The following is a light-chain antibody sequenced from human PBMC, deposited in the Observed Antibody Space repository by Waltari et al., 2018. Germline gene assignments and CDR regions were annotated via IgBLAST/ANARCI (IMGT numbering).Light chain of an antibody. Sequence: EIVLTQSPATLSLSPGERATLSCRASQSVSSYLVWYQQKPGQAPRLLIYDASKRAAGLHARFSGSGSGTDFTLTISSLEPEDFAVYYCQQRGNWPSGYTFGQGTKLEIK. V-gene: IGKV3-11*01. CDR2: DAS. J-gene: IGKJ2*01. CDR1: QSVSSY. CDR3: QQRGNWPSGYT.